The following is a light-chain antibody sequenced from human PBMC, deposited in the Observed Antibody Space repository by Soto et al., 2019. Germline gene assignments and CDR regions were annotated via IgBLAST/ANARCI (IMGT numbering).Light chain of an antibody. J-gene: IGLJ3*02. V-gene: IGLV2-11*01. CDR2: AVR. CDR1: NSDFGRYNS. Sequence: QSVLTQPHSVSGSPGQSVTISCTGTNSDFGRYNSVSWYQQLPGKAPKIIISAVRQRPSGVPDRFSGSKSGNTASLTISGLQADDEADYFCFSYTANDNWVFGGGTKVTVL. CDR3: FSYTANDNWV.